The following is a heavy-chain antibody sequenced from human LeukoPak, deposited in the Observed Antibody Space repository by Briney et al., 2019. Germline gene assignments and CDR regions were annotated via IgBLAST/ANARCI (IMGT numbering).Heavy chain of an antibody. CDR2: LASGSQT. D-gene: IGHD5-18*01. V-gene: IGHV3-13*01. CDR3: VREARGYHYTYFDY. J-gene: IGHJ4*02. CDR1: GFTLGRHD. Sequence: GGSLRLSCTASGFTLGRHDMHWVRQTTGEGLEWVAALASGSQTFYAGSVKGRFTVSREDAKNSLYLLMNSLRAGDTAVYYCVREARGYHYTYFDYWGQGTLVTVSS.